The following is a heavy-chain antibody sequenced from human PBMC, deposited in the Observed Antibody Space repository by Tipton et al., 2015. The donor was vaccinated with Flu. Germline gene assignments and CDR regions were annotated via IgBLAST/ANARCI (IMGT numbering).Heavy chain of an antibody. CDR3: VRDPSSSYFNWFDP. V-gene: IGHV4-38-2*02. CDR1: GYSISSGYY. CDR2: IFHGGST. D-gene: IGHD6-6*01. Sequence: TLSLTCTVSGYSISSGYYWGWIRQSPGKGLEWIGSIFHGGSTYYNPSLKSRVTISVDTSKNQFSLKLSSVTAADTAVYFCVRDPSSSYFNWFDPWGQATRVTVSS. J-gene: IGHJ5*02.